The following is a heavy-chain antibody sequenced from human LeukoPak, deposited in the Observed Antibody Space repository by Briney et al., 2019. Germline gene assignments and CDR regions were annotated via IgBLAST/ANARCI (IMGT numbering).Heavy chain of an antibody. J-gene: IGHJ4*02. V-gene: IGHV4-39*07. D-gene: IGHD4-17*01. Sequence: SETLSLTCTVSGDSISSSSSYWGWIRQPPGKGLEWIGEIFHSGSTNYNPSLKSRVNISVDKSKNQLSLNLAFVTAADTAVYYCARELGGDFDALDYWGQGTLVTVSS. CDR2: IFHSGST. CDR1: GDSISSSSSY. CDR3: ARELGGDFDALDY.